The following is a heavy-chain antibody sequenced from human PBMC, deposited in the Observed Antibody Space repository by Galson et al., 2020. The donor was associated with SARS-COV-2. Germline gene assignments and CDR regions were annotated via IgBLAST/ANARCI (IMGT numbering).Heavy chain of an antibody. CDR2: INPNSGGT. D-gene: IGHD2-15*01. CDR1: GYTFTGYY. J-gene: IGHJ4*02. Sequence: ASVKVSCKASGYTFTGYYMHWVRQAPGQGLEWMGWINPNSGGTNYAQKFQGRVTMTRDTSISTAYMELSRLRSDDTAVYYCASGYCSGGSCFHSDYWGQGTLVTVSS. CDR3: ASGYCSGGSCFHSDY. V-gene: IGHV1-2*02.